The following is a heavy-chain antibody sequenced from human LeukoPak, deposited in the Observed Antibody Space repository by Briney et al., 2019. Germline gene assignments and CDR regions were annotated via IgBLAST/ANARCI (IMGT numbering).Heavy chain of an antibody. D-gene: IGHD3-9*01. Sequence: GQSLRPSCAASGFTFSSFAMNWVRQAPGKGLEWVSYISSSSSTIHYADSVKGRFTISRDNAKNSLYLQMNSLRAEDTALYYCARDRGQNSFENWGQGTLVSVSS. J-gene: IGHJ4*02. CDR3: ARDRGQNSFEN. CDR1: GFTFSSFA. V-gene: IGHV3-48*01. CDR2: ISSSSSTI.